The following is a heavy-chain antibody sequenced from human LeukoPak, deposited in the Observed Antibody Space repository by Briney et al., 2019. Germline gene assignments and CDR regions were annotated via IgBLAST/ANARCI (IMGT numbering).Heavy chain of an antibody. Sequence: SETLSLTCTVSGGSISSYYWSWIRLPPGKGLEWIGNIYDRGSTKYNPSLKSRVTISVDTSKNQFSLRLSSVTAADTAVYYCARGRTFDNWGQGTLVTVSS. CDR2: IYDRGST. J-gene: IGHJ4*02. V-gene: IGHV4-59*01. CDR3: ARGRTFDN. CDR1: GGSISSYY.